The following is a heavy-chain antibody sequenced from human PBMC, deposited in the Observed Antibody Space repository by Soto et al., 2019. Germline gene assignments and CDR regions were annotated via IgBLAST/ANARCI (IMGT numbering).Heavy chain of an antibody. D-gene: IGHD5-12*01. V-gene: IGHV4-34*01. CDR1: GGSLSHYY. Sequence: QVQLQQWGAGLLKPSETLSLNCAVNGGSLSHYYWSWIRQPPGKGLEWIGEIKGDGSTNYSPSLKGRANLSSRTSNNQFSLRLYAVTAADTGVYYCARGQGGVVATHWDQGTLVTVSS. CDR2: IKGDGST. CDR3: ARGQGGVVATH. J-gene: IGHJ4*02.